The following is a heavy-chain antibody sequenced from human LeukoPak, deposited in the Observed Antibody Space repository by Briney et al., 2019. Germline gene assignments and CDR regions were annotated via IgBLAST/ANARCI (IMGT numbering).Heavy chain of an antibody. CDR2: IYPDDSDT. Sequence: GESLKISCRVSGYAFASYWIGWVRQVPGKGLEWMGIIYPDDSDTKYSPSFQGQVAFSADKSVNTAYLQWSSLKASDSAMYYCARQEQYPRYGMDVWGQGTTVTVSS. CDR1: GYAFASYW. D-gene: IGHD4-11*01. J-gene: IGHJ6*02. CDR3: ARQEQYPRYGMDV. V-gene: IGHV5-51*01.